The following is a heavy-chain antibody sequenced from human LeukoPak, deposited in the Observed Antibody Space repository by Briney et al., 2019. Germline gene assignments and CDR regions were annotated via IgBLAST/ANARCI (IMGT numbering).Heavy chain of an antibody. CDR3: ARRNYDIFAFDI. V-gene: IGHV4-59*01. D-gene: IGHD3-22*01. CDR2: IYYSGST. CDR1: GGSISSYY. J-gene: IGHJ3*02. Sequence: SETLSLTCTVSGGSISSYYWSWIRQPPGRGLECIGYIYYSGSTNYNPSLKSRVTISIDTSKNQFSLKLSSVTAADTAVYYCARRNYDIFAFDIWGQGTMVTVSS.